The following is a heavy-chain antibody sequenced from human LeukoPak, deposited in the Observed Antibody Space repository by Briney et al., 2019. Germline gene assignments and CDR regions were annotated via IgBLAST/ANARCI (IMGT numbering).Heavy chain of an antibody. Sequence: PGGFLRLSCAASGFTFSSYGMHWVRQAPGKGLEWVAGISYDGSNKYYADSVEGRFTISRDNSKNTLFLQMNGLRAEDTAVYYCARPMDTSSWYYFDCWGQGTLVTVSS. CDR2: ISYDGSNK. CDR3: ARPMDTSSWYYFDC. D-gene: IGHD6-13*01. J-gene: IGHJ4*02. V-gene: IGHV3-30*03. CDR1: GFTFSSYG.